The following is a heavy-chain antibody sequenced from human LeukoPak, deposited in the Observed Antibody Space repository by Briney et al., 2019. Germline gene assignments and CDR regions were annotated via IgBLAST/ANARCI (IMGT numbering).Heavy chain of an antibody. V-gene: IGHV3-23*01. Sequence: PGGSLRLSCAASGFTFSSYAMSWVRQAPGKGLEWVSAISGSGGSTYYADSVKGRFTISRDNSKNTLYLQMNSLSADDTALYYCAKGAGSRGWQRWVDQWGQGTQVTVSS. D-gene: IGHD6-19*01. CDR3: AKGAGSRGWQRWVDQ. J-gene: IGHJ4*02. CDR1: GFTFSSYA. CDR2: ISGSGGST.